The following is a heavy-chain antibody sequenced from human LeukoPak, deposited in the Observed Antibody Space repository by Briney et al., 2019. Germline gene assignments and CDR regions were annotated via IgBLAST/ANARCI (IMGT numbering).Heavy chain of an antibody. V-gene: IGHV1-2*02. D-gene: IGHD3-10*01. J-gene: IGHJ4*02. CDR1: GYTFTGYY. CDR2: INPNSGGT. Sequence: ASVKDSSMASGYTFTGYYMHWVRQAPGQGREWMGWINPNSGGTNYAQKFQGRVTMTRDTSISTAYMELSRLRSDDTAVYYCASGGWFGESPVDYWGQGTLVTVSS. CDR3: ASGGWFGESPVDY.